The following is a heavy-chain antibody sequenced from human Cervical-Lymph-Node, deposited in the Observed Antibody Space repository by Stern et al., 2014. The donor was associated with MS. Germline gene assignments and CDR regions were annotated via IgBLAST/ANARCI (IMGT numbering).Heavy chain of an antibody. J-gene: IGHJ5*02. CDR1: GFSLRTSGLG. CDR2: ISSDDDK. Sequence: QNTLKESGPTLVKPTQTLTLTCTFSGFSLRTSGLGVGWIRQPPGKDPEWLALISSDDDKCSRPSPRNRLTLNKDTFNNPGVHSMTNMGPVDTATYYCAQSSSFVTTRPNWFDPWGQGILVIVSS. CDR3: AQSSSFVTTRPNWFDP. V-gene: IGHV2-5*02. D-gene: IGHD1-1*01.